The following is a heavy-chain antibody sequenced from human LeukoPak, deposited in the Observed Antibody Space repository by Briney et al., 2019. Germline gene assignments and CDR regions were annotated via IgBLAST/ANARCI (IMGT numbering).Heavy chain of an antibody. J-gene: IGHJ5*02. Sequence: ASVKVSCKASGYTFIDYYMHWVRQAPGQGLEWMGWINPNSGGTKYAQKFQGRVTMTRDTSISTAYMELSRLRSDDTAVYYCARDVTGYSSAWLISWGQGTLVSVSS. V-gene: IGHV1-2*02. CDR2: INPNSGGT. CDR1: GYTFIDYY. D-gene: IGHD6-19*01. CDR3: ARDVTGYSSAWLIS.